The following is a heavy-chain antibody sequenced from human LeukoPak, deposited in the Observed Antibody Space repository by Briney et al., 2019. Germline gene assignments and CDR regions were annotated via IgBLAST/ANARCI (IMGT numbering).Heavy chain of an antibody. J-gene: IGHJ1*01. CDR2: IYYSGST. CDR3: AREQTAIRSSPPH. D-gene: IGHD2-15*01. V-gene: IGHV4-39*07. CDR1: GGSIPTKNFY. Sequence: SETLSLTCTVSGGSIPTKNFYWGWIRQPPGKGLEWIGSIYYSGSTYYNPSLKSRVTISVDTSKNQFSLKLSSVTAADTAVYYCAREQTAIRSSPPHWGQGTLVTVSS.